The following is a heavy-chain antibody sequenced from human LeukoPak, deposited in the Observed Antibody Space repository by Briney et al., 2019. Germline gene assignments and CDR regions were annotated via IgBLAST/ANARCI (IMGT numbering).Heavy chain of an antibody. CDR1: GFTFSSYE. D-gene: IGHD6-19*01. CDR3: ARVRSEQWLVKDYGMDV. V-gene: IGHV3-48*03. CDR2: ISSSGSTI. J-gene: IGHJ6*02. Sequence: PGGSLRLSCAASGFTFSSYEMNWVRQAPGKGLECVSYISSSGSTIYYADSVKGRFTISRDNAKNSLYLQMNSLRAEDTAVYYCARVRSEQWLVKDYGMDVWGQGTTVTVSS.